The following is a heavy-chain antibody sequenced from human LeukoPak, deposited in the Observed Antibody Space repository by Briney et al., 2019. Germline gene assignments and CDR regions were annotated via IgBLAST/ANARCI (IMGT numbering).Heavy chain of an antibody. CDR3: ARDLGYCTGGTCYPNWFDP. Sequence: GASVKVSCKASGYTFTSYAMHWVRQAPGLRLEWTGWINAGNDNTKYSQKFQGRVTITRDTSASTAYMELSSLRSEDTAVYYCARDLGYCTGGTCYPNWFDPWGQGTLVTVSS. J-gene: IGHJ5*02. CDR1: GYTFTSYA. V-gene: IGHV1-3*01. D-gene: IGHD2-15*01. CDR2: INAGNDNT.